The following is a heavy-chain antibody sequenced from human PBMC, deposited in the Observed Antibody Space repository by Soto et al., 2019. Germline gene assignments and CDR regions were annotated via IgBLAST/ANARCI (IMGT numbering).Heavy chain of an antibody. Sequence: PSETLSLTCTVSGGSISSYYWSWIRQPSGKGLEWIGYIYYSGSTNYNPSLKSRVTISVDTSKNQFSLKLSSVTAADTAVYYCARGSGTYYYYGMDVWGQGTTVTVSS. CDR1: GGSISSYY. CDR3: ARGSGTYYYYGMDV. V-gene: IGHV4-59*01. D-gene: IGHD1-26*01. CDR2: IYYSGST. J-gene: IGHJ6*02.